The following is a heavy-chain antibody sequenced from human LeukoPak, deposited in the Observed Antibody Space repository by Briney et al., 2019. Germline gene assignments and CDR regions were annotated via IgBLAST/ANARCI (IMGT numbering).Heavy chain of an antibody. J-gene: IGHJ3*02. D-gene: IGHD1-26*01. Sequence: PGGSLRLSCAASGFSFENYNMNWVRQAPGKGLEWVAYINVITGYIYYAGSLKGRFTISRDNAKKSPFLEMNSLRVEDTAVYYCARDRSGSSSVDDAFDIWGQGTMVTVSS. V-gene: IGHV3-21*01. CDR3: ARDRSGSSSVDDAFDI. CDR1: GFSFENYN. CDR2: INVITGYI.